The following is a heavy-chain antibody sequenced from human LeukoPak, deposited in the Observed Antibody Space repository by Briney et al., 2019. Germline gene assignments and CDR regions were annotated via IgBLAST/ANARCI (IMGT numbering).Heavy chain of an antibody. J-gene: IGHJ6*03. CDR2: IIPIFGTA. D-gene: IGHD3-3*01. V-gene: IGHV1-69*05. CDR1: GGTFSSYA. Sequence: SVKVSCKASGGTFSSYAISWVRQAAGQGLEWMGGIIPIFGTANYAQKFQGRVTITTDESTSTAYMELSSLRSEDTAVYYCARDRVGSGGIFGVVIIPVMDVWGKGTTVTVSS. CDR3: ARDRVGSGGIFGVVIIPVMDV.